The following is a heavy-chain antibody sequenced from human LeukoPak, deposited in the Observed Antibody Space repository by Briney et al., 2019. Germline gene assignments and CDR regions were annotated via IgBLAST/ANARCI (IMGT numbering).Heavy chain of an antibody. CDR2: IYWNDDD. V-gene: IGHV2-5*01. CDR3: AHLTTSAYYYDY. D-gene: IGHD1-1*01. J-gene: IGHJ4*02. Sequence: SGPTLVNPTKTLTLTCTCSGFSVSSSGVAVGWIRQPPGKALEWLGHIYWNDDDRYSTSLRSRLTITRDTSENQVVLTMTNMDPVDTATYYCAHLTTSAYYYDYWGQGTLVTVSS. CDR1: GFSVSSSGVA.